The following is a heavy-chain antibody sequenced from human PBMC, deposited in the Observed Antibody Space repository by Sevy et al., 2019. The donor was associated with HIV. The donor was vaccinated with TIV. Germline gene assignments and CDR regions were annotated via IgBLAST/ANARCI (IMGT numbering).Heavy chain of an antibody. J-gene: IGHJ4*02. CDR2: ISSSSYI. V-gene: IGHV3-21*01. Sequence: GGSLRLSCAASGFTFSSYSMNWVRQAPGKGLEWVSSISSSSYIYYADSVKGRFTISRDNAKNSLYLQMNSLRAEDTAVYYCARDYEYYYDSSGYASVWGQGTLVTVSS. CDR3: ARDYEYYYDSSGYASV. CDR1: GFTFSSYS. D-gene: IGHD3-22*01.